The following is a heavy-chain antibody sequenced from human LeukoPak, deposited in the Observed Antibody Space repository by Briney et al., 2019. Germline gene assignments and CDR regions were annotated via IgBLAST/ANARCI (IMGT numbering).Heavy chain of an antibody. D-gene: IGHD2-2*01. CDR1: GYTFTGYY. J-gene: IGHJ4*02. CDR3: ARDLSVVSAAIIRYYLDY. CDR2: INPNSGAT. Sequence: ASVKVTCKASGYTFTGYYMHWVRQAPGQGLEWMGWINPNSGATNYAQKVQGRVTMTRDTSISTAYMELSRLRSDDTAVYYCARDLSVVSAAIIRYYLDYWGQGTMVTVSS. V-gene: IGHV1-2*02.